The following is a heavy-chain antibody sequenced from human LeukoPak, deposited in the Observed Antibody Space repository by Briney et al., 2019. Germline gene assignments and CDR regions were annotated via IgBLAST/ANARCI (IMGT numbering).Heavy chain of an antibody. CDR1: GYIFTSYY. CDR3: ARYPPGYSVARGYGVDV. V-gene: IGHV1-46*01. Sequence: EASVKVSCKASGYIFTSYYMHWVRQAPGQGLEWMGIINPSGGSTSYAQKFQGRVTMTRDTSTSTVYMELSGLRSEDTAVYYCARYPPGYSVARGYGVDVWGQGTTVTVSS. CDR2: INPSGGST. J-gene: IGHJ6*02. D-gene: IGHD3-10*02.